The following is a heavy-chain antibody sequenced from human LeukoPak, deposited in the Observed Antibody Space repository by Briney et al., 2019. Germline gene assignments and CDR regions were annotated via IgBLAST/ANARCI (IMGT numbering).Heavy chain of an antibody. CDR3: ARVMADCSSTSCYTGRYFDY. D-gene: IGHD2-2*02. CDR2: ISAYNGNT. J-gene: IGHJ4*02. Sequence: GASVKVSCKASGYTFTGYGISWVRQAPGQGLEWMGWISAYNGNTNYAQKLQGRVTMTTDTSTSTAYMELRSLRSDDTAVYYCARVMADCSSTSCYTGRYFDYWGQGTLVTVSS. CDR1: GYTFTGYG. V-gene: IGHV1-18*01.